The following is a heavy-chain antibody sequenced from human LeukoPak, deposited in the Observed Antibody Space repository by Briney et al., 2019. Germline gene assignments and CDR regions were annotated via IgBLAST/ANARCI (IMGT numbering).Heavy chain of an antibody. D-gene: IGHD6-19*01. Sequence: KSGGSLRLSCAASGFTFSSYSMNWVRQAPGKGLEWVSSISSSSSYIYYADSVKGRFTISRDNAKNSLYLQMNSLRAEDTAVYYCARGRGSSGWSWYFDLWGRGTLVTVSS. V-gene: IGHV3-21*01. CDR2: ISSSSSYI. CDR1: GFTFSSYS. CDR3: ARGRGSSGWSWYFDL. J-gene: IGHJ2*01.